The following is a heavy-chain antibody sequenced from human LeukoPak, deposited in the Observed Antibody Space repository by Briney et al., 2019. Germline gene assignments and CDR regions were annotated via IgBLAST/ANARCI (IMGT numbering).Heavy chain of an antibody. CDR2: INPNSGGT. Sequence: ASVKVSCKASGYTFTGYYMHWVRQAPGQGLEWMGWINPNSGGTNYAQKFQGRVTMTRDTSISTTYMELSRLRSDDTAVYYCARFRGYYFHYGMDVWGQGTTVTVSS. CDR3: ARFRGYYFHYGMDV. CDR1: GYTFTGYY. J-gene: IGHJ6*02. V-gene: IGHV1-2*02.